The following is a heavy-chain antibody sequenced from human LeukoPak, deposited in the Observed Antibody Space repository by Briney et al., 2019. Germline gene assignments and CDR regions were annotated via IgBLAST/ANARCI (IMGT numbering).Heavy chain of an antibody. Sequence: PGGSLRLSCAASGFTFSSYDMHWVRQAPGKGLEWVACIRYDGSNKYFADSVKGRFTISRDNSKNTVYLQMNSLRPDDTAVHYCAKGYDGDKARGYYAYMDVWGKGTTVTVSS. J-gene: IGHJ6*03. D-gene: IGHD4-17*01. CDR1: GFTFSSYD. CDR2: IRYDGSNK. V-gene: IGHV3-30*02. CDR3: AKGYDGDKARGYYAYMDV.